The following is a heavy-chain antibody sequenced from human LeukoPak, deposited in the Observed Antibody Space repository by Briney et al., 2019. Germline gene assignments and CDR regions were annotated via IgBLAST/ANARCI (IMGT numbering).Heavy chain of an antibody. D-gene: IGHD3-22*01. J-gene: IGHJ4*02. Sequence: SVTLSLTCTVSGGTISSYYWSWIRQPPGKGLVWIGYIYYSGSTNYNPSLKSRVTISVDTSKNQFSLKLSSVTAADTAVYYCARVTPEPYYYDSSGYYYHFDYWGQGTLVTVSS. V-gene: IGHV4-59*01. CDR3: ARVTPEPYYYDSSGYYYHFDY. CDR1: GGTISSYY. CDR2: IYYSGST.